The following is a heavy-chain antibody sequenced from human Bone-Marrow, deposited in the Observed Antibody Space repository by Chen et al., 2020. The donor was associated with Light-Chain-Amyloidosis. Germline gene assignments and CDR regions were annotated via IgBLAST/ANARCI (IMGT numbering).Heavy chain of an antibody. Sequence: EVQLEQSGPEVKKPGESLKISCKGSGYTFPNYWIGWVRQMPGKGLEWMGVIYPDHSDARYSPSFEGQVTISADKSITTAYLQWRSLKASDTAMYYCARRRDGYNFDYWGQGTLVTVSS. CDR1: GYTFPNYW. CDR2: IYPDHSDA. J-gene: IGHJ4*02. V-gene: IGHV5-51*01. D-gene: IGHD5-12*01. CDR3: ARRRDGYNFDY.